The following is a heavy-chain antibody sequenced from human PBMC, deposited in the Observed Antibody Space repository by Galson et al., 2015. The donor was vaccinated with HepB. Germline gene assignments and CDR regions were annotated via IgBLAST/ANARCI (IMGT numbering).Heavy chain of an antibody. CDR2: IIGSGGST. J-gene: IGHJ6*02. D-gene: IGHD3-10*02. Sequence: SLRLSCAASGITFTSYAMSWVRQAPGKGLEWVSGIIGSGGSTYYADSVEGRFTISRDNSKNTLFLQMNNVRAEDTAVYYCAKRRGRMFQFSNHYSYYAMDVWGHGTTVTVSS. CDR1: GITFTSYA. CDR3: AKRRGRMFQFSNHYSYYAMDV. V-gene: IGHV3-23*01.